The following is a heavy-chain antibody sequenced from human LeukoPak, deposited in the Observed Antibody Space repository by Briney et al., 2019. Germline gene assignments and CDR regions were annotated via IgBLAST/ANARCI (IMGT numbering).Heavy chain of an antibody. D-gene: IGHD6-6*01. J-gene: IGHJ4*02. CDR2: IYYSGST. CDR1: GGSISSGGYY. CDR3: ARDPSVYSSSSYFDY. Sequence: SETLSLTCTVSGGSISSGGYYWSWIPQHPGKGLEWIGYIYYSGSTYYDPSLKSRVTISVDTSKNQFSLKLSSVTAADTAVYYCARDPSVYSSSSYFDYWGQGTLVTVSS. V-gene: IGHV4-31*03.